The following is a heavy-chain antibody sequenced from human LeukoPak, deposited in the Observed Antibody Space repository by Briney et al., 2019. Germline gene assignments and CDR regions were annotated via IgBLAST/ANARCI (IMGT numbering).Heavy chain of an antibody. CDR1: GFTFSSYS. CDR2: ISSSSSYI. CDR3: ARDYGDYYDSSGFDY. Sequence: GGSLRLSCAASGFTFSSYSMNWVRQAPGKGLEWVSSISSSSSYIYYADSVKGRFTISRDNSKNTLYLQMNSLRAEDTAVYYCARDYGDYYDSSGFDYWGQGTLVTVSS. V-gene: IGHV3-21*04. D-gene: IGHD3-22*01. J-gene: IGHJ4*02.